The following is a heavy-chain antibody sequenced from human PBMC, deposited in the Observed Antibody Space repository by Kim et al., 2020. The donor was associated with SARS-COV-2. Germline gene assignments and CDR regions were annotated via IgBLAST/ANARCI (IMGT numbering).Heavy chain of an antibody. J-gene: IGHJ5*02. V-gene: IGHV3-7*03. Sequence: VDSMRGRFTSSRDNAKNALYLLMSSLRADDTAVYYCARGGCSSTSCYALNPWGQGTLVTVSS. D-gene: IGHD2-2*01. CDR3: ARGGCSSTSCYALNP.